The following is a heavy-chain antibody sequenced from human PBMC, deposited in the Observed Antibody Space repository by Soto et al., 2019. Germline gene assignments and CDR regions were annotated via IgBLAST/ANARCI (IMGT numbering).Heavy chain of an antibody. J-gene: IGHJ4*02. CDR1: GGSISPHY. D-gene: IGHD3-22*01. Sequence: SETLSLTCAVSGGSISPHYWSWIRQPPGKGLEWIAYIYYSGNTNYNPSLKSRVTISLDTSKNQFSLKLSSVTAADTAVYYCAKGSYYPDSSGYFLDSWGQGTLVTVSS. CDR3: AKGSYYPDSSGYFLDS. V-gene: IGHV4-59*11. CDR2: IYYSGNT.